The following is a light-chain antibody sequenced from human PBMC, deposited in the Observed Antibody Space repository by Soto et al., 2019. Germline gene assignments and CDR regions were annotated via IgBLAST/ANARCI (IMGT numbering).Light chain of an antibody. V-gene: IGKV3-11*01. CDR1: QSVSSY. CDR2: DAS. Sequence: EIVLTQSPATLSLSPGEGATLSCRAIQSVSSYLAWYQQKPGQAPRLLIYDASNRATGVPARFSSSGSGTDITHTISSLEPEDCAVYYCQQRSNWPLTFGGGTKVEIK. J-gene: IGKJ4*01. CDR3: QQRSNWPLT.